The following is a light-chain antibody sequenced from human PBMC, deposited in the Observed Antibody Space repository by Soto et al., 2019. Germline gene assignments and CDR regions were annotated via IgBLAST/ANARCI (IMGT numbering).Light chain of an antibody. CDR3: QQTYNAPRT. J-gene: IGKJ1*01. Sequence: DIQMTQSPSSLSASVGDRVTITCRASPPINNYLNWYQQKSGKGPKLLIYAASTLQSGVPSRSSGSRSGADFTLTISSLQPEDFATYYCQQTYNAPRTFGQGTKVDIK. CDR1: PPINNY. V-gene: IGKV1-39*01. CDR2: AAS.